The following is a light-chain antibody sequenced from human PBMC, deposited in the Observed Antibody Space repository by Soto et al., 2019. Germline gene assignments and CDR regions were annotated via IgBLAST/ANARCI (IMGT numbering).Light chain of an antibody. J-gene: IGKJ1*01. Sequence: EIAFTRSPATLSLSPGESAALSCRASQSVNSNLAWYQQKPGQAPRLLIYDASRRATGIPARFSGTGSGTEFTLTIRSLQSEDFAVYYCQQYNYCPRTFGQGTKGDIK. CDR2: DAS. CDR1: QSVNSN. V-gene: IGKV3D-15*01. CDR3: QQYNYCPRT.